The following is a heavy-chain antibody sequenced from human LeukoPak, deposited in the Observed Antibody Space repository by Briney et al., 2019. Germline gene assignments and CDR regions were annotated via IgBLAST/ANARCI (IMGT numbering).Heavy chain of an antibody. D-gene: IGHD5-12*01. V-gene: IGHV3-30-3*01. CDR3: AREEVVADIYYYYGIDV. CDR2: ISYDGSNK. Sequence: GGSLRLSCAASGFTFSSYAMHWVRQAPGKGLEWVAVISYDGSNKYYADSVKGRFTISRDNSKNTLYLQMNSLRAEDTAVYYCAREEVVADIYYYYGIDVWGQGTTVTVSS. J-gene: IGHJ6*02. CDR1: GFTFSSYA.